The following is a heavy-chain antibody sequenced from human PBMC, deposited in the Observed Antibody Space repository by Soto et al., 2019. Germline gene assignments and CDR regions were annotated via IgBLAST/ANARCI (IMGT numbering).Heavy chain of an antibody. J-gene: IGHJ5*02. CDR1: GYTFTCYY. CDR3: ARTSSGWYGWFDP. CDR2: INPNSGGT. Sequence: GXSVKVSCKASGYTFTCYYMHWVRQAPGQGLEWMGWINPNSGGTNYAQKFQGRVTMTRDTSISTAYMELSRLRSDDTAVYYCARTSSGWYGWFDPSGQGTLVTVSS. D-gene: IGHD6-19*01. V-gene: IGHV1-2*02.